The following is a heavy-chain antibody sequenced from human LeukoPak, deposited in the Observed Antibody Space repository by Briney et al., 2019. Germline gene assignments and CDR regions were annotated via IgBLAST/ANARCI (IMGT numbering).Heavy chain of an antibody. CDR1: GGSISSSSYY. Sequence: SETLSLTCTVSGGSISSSSYYWGWIRQPPGKGLEWIGSIYYSGSTYYNPSLKSRVTISVDTSKNQFSLKLSSVTAADTAVYYCARQSDPQKDIVVVPAAIPDYWGQGTLVTVSS. V-gene: IGHV4-39*01. J-gene: IGHJ4*02. CDR2: IYYSGST. CDR3: ARQSDPQKDIVVVPAAIPDY. D-gene: IGHD2-2*02.